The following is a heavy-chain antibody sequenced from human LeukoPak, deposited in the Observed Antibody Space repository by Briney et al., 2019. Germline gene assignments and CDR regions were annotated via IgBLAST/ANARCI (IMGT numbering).Heavy chain of an antibody. CDR2: IYYSGST. CDR1: GVSISSYY. D-gene: IGHD3-3*01. CDR3: ARGRADFWSGYNFDY. V-gene: IGHV4-59*01. J-gene: IGHJ4*02. Sequence: NSSEILSLTCTVSGVSISSYYWSWIRQPPGKGLEWIGYIYYSGSTNYNPSLKSRVTISVDTSKNQFSLKLSSVTAADTAVYYCARGRADFWSGYNFDYWGQGTLVTVSS.